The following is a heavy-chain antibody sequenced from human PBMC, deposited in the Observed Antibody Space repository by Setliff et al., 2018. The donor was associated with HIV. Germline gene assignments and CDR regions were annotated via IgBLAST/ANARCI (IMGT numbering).Heavy chain of an antibody. CDR3: ARVDMQLVSESFDY. J-gene: IGHJ4*02. CDR2: IYYSGST. CDR1: GYSISSGYY. Sequence: NPSETLSLTCAVSGYSISSGYYWSWIRQPPGKGLEWIGYIYYSGSTYYNPSLKSRVTISVDTSKNQFSLKLSSVTAADTAVYYCARVDMQLVSESFDYWGQGTLVTVSS. D-gene: IGHD6-13*01. V-gene: IGHV4-30-4*08.